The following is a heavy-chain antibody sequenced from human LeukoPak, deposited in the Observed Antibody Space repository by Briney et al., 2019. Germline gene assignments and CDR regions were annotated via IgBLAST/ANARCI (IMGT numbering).Heavy chain of an antibody. V-gene: IGHV3-72*01. CDR3: TNLGGGPTYDGY. CDR1: GFTLSDYY. Sequence: GGSLRLSCAASGFTLSDYYMDWVRQAPGKGLEWVGRSRNKVNSYTTEYAASVKGRFTISRDDSKNLLYLQMNSLKSEDTAVYYCTNLGGGPTYDGYWGQGTLVTVSS. J-gene: IGHJ4*02. CDR2: SRNKVNSYTT. D-gene: IGHD1-26*01.